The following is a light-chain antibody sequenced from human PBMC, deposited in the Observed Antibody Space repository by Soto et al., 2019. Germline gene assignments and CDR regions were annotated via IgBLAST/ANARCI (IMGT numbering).Light chain of an antibody. V-gene: IGKV3-11*01. CDR1: QSVSSY. CDR2: DAS. J-gene: IGKJ2*01. CDR3: QQRSIWPPYT. Sequence: EIVLTQSPATLTLSPGERATLSCRASQSVSSYLAWCQQKPGQAPRLLIYDASNRATGIPARFSGSGSGTDFTLTISSLEPEDFAVYYCQQRSIWPPYTFGQGTKLEIK.